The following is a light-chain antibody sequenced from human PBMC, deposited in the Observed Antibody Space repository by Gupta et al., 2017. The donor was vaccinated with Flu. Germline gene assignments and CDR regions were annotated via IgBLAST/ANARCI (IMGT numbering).Light chain of an antibody. Sequence: GEALPKQYAYWYQQKQGQAPVLVIYKDSERPSGIPERFSGSSSGTTVTLTISGVQAEDEADYYCQSADSSGTYVVFGGGTKLTVL. CDR1: ALPKQY. J-gene: IGLJ2*01. V-gene: IGLV3-25*03. CDR2: KDS. CDR3: QSADSSGTYVV.